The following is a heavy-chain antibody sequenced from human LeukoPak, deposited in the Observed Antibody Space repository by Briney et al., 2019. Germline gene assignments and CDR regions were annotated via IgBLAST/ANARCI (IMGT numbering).Heavy chain of an antibody. V-gene: IGHV3-23*01. CDR3: AKGQVIGAAQNRFDP. Sequence: GGSLRLSCAASGFTFSSYDFNWVRQAPGKGLEWVSGISGSGGSTYYADSVKGRFTISRDNSKNTLYLQMNSLRAEDTAVYYCAKGQVIGAAQNRFDPWGQGTLVTVSS. J-gene: IGHJ5*02. D-gene: IGHD2/OR15-2a*01. CDR1: GFTFSSYD. CDR2: ISGSGGST.